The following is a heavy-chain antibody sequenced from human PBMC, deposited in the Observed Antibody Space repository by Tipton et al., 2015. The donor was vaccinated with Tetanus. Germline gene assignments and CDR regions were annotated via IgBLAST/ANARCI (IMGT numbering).Heavy chain of an antibody. J-gene: IGHJ3*02. CDR2: ISGSGGST. D-gene: IGHD6-6*01. CDR1: GFTFSSYA. Sequence: AASGFTFSSYAMSWVRQAPGKGLEWVSAISGSGGSTYYADSVKGRFTISRDNSKNTLYLQMNSLRAEDTAVYYCAKDSLRPGVVAARSFDIWGQGTMVTVSS. V-gene: IGHV3-23*01. CDR3: AKDSLRPGVVAARSFDI.